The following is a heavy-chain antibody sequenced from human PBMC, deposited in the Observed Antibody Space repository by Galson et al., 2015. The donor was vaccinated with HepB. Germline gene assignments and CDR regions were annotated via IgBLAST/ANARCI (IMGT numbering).Heavy chain of an antibody. CDR2: IDPSDSYT. Sequence: QSGAEVKKPGESLRISCKGSGYSFTSYWISWVRQMPGKGLEWMGSIDPSDSYTNYSPSFQGHVTISADKSISTAYLQWSSLKASDTAMYYCARGDYYDSSGYYFPDYWGQGTLVTVSS. CDR3: ARGDYYDSSGYYFPDY. J-gene: IGHJ4*02. V-gene: IGHV5-10-1*01. CDR1: GYSFTSYW. D-gene: IGHD3-22*01.